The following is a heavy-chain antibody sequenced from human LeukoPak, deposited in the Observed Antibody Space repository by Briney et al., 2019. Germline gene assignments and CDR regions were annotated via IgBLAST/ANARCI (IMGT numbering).Heavy chain of an antibody. CDR2: IYSGGPT. J-gene: IGHJ5*02. V-gene: IGHV3-53*01. CDR1: GFTVSNYY. D-gene: IGHD1-1*01. CDR3: VRGTWFDP. Sequence: GGSLRLSCAASGFTVSNYYMSWVRQAPGKGLEWVSVIYSGGPTYYADSVKGRFTISRDNSKNTLFLQMDILRAEDTAVYYCVRGTWFDPWGQGTLVTVSS.